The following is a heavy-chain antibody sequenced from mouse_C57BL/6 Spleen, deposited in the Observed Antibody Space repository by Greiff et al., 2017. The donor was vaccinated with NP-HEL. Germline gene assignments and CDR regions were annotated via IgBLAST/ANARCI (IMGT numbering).Heavy chain of an antibody. CDR1: GYSFTGYY. CDR3: ARDSSGYPFDY. Sequence: VQLKESGPELVKPGASVKISCKASGYSFTGYYMNWVKQSPEKSLEWIGEINPSTGGTTYNQKFKAKATLTVDKSSSTAYMQLKSLTSEDSAVYYCARDSSGYPFDYWGQGTTLTVSS. CDR2: INPSTGGT. J-gene: IGHJ2*01. D-gene: IGHD3-2*02. V-gene: IGHV1-42*01.